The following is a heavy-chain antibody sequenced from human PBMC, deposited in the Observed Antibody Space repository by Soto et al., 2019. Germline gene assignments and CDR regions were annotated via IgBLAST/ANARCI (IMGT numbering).Heavy chain of an antibody. CDR3: ERDSTIYTSSWLPLVQ. CDR1: GDSVSRTSLP. J-gene: IGHJ4*02. V-gene: IGHV6-1*01. CDR2: TYYGSKWYE. Sequence: PSQTLSLTCTISGDSVSRTSLPCNWIRQSPSTGLEWLRRTYYGSKWYEDYAKSVKRRITITPETSKNQLWLQLKSVTAEVTTVHYCERDSTIYTSSWLPLVQWGQGILVTDSA. D-gene: IGHD2-2*01.